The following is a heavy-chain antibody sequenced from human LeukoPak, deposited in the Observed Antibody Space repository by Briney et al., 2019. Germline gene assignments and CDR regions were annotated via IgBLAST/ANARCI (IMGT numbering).Heavy chain of an antibody. D-gene: IGHD3-16*01. J-gene: IGHJ4*02. CDR3: ARPAGGFDY. CDR2: ISSSSTI. V-gene: IGHV3-69-1*01. Sequence: ETLSLTCTVSGGSISSSSYYWGWVRQAPGKGLEWVSYISSSSTIYYADSVKGRFTISRDNAKNSLYLQMNSLRDEDTAVYYCARPAGGFDYWGQGTLVTVSS. CDR1: GGSISSSSYY.